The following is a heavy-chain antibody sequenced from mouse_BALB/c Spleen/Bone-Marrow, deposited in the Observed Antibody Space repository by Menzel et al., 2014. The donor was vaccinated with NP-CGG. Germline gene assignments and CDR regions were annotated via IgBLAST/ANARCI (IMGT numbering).Heavy chain of an antibody. CDR1: GFTFSSFG. CDR3: ARSPYDYAAMDY. V-gene: IGHV5-17*02. J-gene: IGHJ4*01. Sequence: EVHLVESGGGLVQPGGSRKLSCAASGFTFSSFGMHWVRQAPEKGLEWVAYISSGSSTIYYADTVKDRFTISRDNPKNTLFLQMTSLRSEDTAMYYCARSPYDYAAMDYWGQGTSVTVSS. CDR2: ISSGSSTI. D-gene: IGHD2-4*01.